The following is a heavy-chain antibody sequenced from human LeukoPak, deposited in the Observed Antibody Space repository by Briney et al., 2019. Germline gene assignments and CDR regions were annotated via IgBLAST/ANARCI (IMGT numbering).Heavy chain of an antibody. V-gene: IGHV4-31*03. Sequence: PSQTLSLTCTVSGGSISSGGYYWSWIRQHPGKGLEWIGYIYYSGSTYYNPSLKSRVTISVDTSKNQFSLKLSSVTAADTAVYHCARALVDTAIDYWGQGTLVTVSS. CDR3: ARALVDTAIDY. D-gene: IGHD5-18*01. J-gene: IGHJ4*02. CDR2: IYYSGST. CDR1: GGSISSGGYY.